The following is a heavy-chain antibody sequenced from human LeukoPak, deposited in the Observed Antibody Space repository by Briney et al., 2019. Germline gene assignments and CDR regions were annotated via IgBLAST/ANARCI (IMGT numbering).Heavy chain of an antibody. CDR1: GFTFSSYE. Sequence: GGSLRLSCAASGFTFSSYEMNWVRQAPGKGLELVSYISSSGNTIYYADSVKGRFTISRDNAKNSLYLQMNSLRAEDTAVYYCAREGVDIVLIFGWGQGTLVTVSS. CDR2: ISSSGNTI. V-gene: IGHV3-48*03. J-gene: IGHJ4*02. D-gene: IGHD2-8*01. CDR3: AREGVDIVLIFG.